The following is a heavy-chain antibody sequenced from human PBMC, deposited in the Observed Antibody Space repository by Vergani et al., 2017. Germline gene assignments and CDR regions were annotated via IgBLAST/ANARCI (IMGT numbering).Heavy chain of an antibody. CDR2: LRYDGSNE. Sequence: QVQLVESWGGVVQPGGSLRLSCAASGFSFSTYGMHWVRQAPGRGLEWVAFLRYDGSNEYYGDAVKGRFIISRDNSKNMLSLEMHSLRPEDTAVYYCANSYCSSLSCYAFYGMEVWGQGP. D-gene: IGHD2-2*01. J-gene: IGHJ6*02. CDR1: GFSFSTYG. CDR3: ANSYCSSLSCYAFYGMEV. V-gene: IGHV3-30*02.